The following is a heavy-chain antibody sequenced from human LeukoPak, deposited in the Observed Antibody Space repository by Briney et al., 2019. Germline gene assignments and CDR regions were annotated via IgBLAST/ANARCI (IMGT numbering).Heavy chain of an antibody. Sequence: PGGSLRLSCAASGFTFSSYAMSWVRQAPGKGLEWVSAISGSGGSTYYADSVKGRFTISRDNSKNTLYLQMNSLRAEDTAVYYCAKGNELVPNYYYYYMDVWGKGTTVTVSS. V-gene: IGHV3-23*01. CDR2: ISGSGGST. J-gene: IGHJ6*03. D-gene: IGHD1-1*01. CDR1: GFTFSSYA. CDR3: AKGNELVPNYYYYYMDV.